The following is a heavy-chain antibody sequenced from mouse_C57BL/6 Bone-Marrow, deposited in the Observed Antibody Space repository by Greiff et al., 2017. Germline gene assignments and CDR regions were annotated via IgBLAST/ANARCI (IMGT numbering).Heavy chain of an antibody. J-gene: IGHJ1*03. Sequence: EVQLQQSGTVLARPGASVTMSCKTSGYTFTSYWMHWVKQRPGQGLEWIGAIYPGNSDTSYNQKFKGKAKLTAVTSASTAYMELSSLTNEDSAVYYCTRRALYYYGSSPWYFDVWGTGTTVTVSS. CDR2: IYPGNSDT. CDR3: TRRALYYYGSSPWYFDV. D-gene: IGHD1-1*01. V-gene: IGHV1-5*01. CDR1: GYTFTSYW.